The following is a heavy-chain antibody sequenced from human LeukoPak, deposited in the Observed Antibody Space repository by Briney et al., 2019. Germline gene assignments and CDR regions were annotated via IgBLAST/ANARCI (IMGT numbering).Heavy chain of an antibody. J-gene: IGHJ1*01. D-gene: IGHD4-17*01. CDR2: SSGSGGST. V-gene: IGHV3-23*01. CDR1: GFTFSSYA. Sequence: GGSLRLSCAASGFTFSSYAMSLVRQAPGKGLEWVSASSGSGGSTYYADSVKGRFTISRDNSKNTLYLQMNSLRAEDTAVYYCAKKAEAFGDSVTQHWGQGTLVTVSS. CDR3: AKKAEAFGDSVTQH.